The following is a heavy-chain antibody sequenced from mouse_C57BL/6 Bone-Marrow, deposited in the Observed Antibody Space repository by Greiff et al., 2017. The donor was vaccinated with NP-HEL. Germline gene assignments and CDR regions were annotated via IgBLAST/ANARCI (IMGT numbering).Heavy chain of an antibody. CDR3: AKGGYTTVVEDYAMDY. CDR2: INPNNGGT. J-gene: IGHJ4*01. V-gene: IGHV1-22*01. D-gene: IGHD1-1*01. Sequence: EVQLQQSGPELVKPGASVKMSCKASGYTFTDYNMHWVKQSHGKSLEWIGYINPNNGGTSYNQKFKGKATLTVNKSSSTAYMELRSLTSEDSAVYYCAKGGYTTVVEDYAMDYWGQGTSVTVSS. CDR1: GYTFTDYN.